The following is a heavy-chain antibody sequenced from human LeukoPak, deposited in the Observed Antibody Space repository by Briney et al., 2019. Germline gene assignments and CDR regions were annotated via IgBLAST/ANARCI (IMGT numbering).Heavy chain of an antibody. CDR1: GFIFTNYF. J-gene: IGHJ6*02. CDR3: ARNSVSNPHYYGMDV. D-gene: IGHD5/OR15-5a*01. CDR2: IKHDGSEK. V-gene: IGHV3-7*03. Sequence: GGSLRLSCAASGFIFTNYFMSWVRQAPGKGLEWVASIKHDGSEKYYVDSVRGRFTISRDNAKNSLYLQMNSLRAEDTAVYYCARNSVSNPHYYGMDVWGQGTTVTVSS.